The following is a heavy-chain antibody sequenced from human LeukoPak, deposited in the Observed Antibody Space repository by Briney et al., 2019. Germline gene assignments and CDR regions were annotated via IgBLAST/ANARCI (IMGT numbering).Heavy chain of an antibody. Sequence: GASVKVSCKVSGYTFTELSMHWVRQAPGKGLEWMGGFDPEDGETINAQKFQGRVTMTEDTSTDTAYMELSSLRSEDTAVYYCARSFDGSGSYGFDYWGQGTLVTVSS. CDR1: GYTFTELS. CDR3: ARSFDGSGSYGFDY. J-gene: IGHJ4*02. V-gene: IGHV1-24*01. CDR2: FDPEDGET. D-gene: IGHD3-10*01.